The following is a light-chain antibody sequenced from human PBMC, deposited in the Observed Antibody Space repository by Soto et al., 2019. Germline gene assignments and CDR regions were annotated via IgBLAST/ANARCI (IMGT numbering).Light chain of an antibody. CDR2: DAS. CDR1: QSISSW. V-gene: IGKV1-5*01. CDR3: QQYNRYSRT. Sequence: DIQMTQSPSTLSASVGARVTITCRASQSISSWLAWYQQKPGKAPKLLIYDASGLETGVPSRFSGSGSGTELTITISSLQPDDFETYYCQQYNRYSRTFGQGTKVDIK. J-gene: IGKJ1*01.